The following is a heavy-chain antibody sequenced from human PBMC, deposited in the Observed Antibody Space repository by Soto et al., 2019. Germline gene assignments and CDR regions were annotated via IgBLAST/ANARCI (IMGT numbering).Heavy chain of an antibody. CDR3: ARDFDDILTGSEYGMDV. CDR2: IKQDGSEK. J-gene: IGHJ6*02. CDR1: GFTFISYW. D-gene: IGHD3-9*01. Sequence: GWSLRLSCASSGFTFISYWMSWVRQAPGKGLEWVANIKQDGSEKYYVDSVKGRFTISRDNAKNSLYLQMNSLRAEDTAVYYCARDFDDILTGSEYGMDVWGQGTTVTVSS. V-gene: IGHV3-7*03.